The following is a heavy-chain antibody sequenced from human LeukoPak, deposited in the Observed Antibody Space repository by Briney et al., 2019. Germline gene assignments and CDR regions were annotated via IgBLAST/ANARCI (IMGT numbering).Heavy chain of an antibody. Sequence: GSLRLSCAASGFTFSSYSMNWVRQAPGKGLEWVSSISSSSSYIYYADSVKGRFTISRDNAQTSLYLQMSSLRAEDTAVYYCARDPYSSSWSYGMDVWGQGTTATVS. J-gene: IGHJ6*02. CDR2: ISSSSSYI. CDR1: GFTFSSYS. CDR3: ARDPYSSSWSYGMDV. V-gene: IGHV3-21*04. D-gene: IGHD6-13*01.